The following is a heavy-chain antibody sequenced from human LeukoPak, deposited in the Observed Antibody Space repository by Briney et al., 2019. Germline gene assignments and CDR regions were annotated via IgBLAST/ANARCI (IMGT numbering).Heavy chain of an antibody. Sequence: PSETLSLTCTVSGGSVSSGSYYWSWIRQPPGKGLEWIGYIYYSGSTNYNPSLKSRVTISVDTSKNQFSLKLSSVTAADSDVYYCARLQEYQLHPDFWGQGTMVTVSS. J-gene: IGHJ3*01. V-gene: IGHV4-61*01. CDR1: GGSVSSGSYY. CDR2: IYYSGST. CDR3: ARLQEYQLHPDF. D-gene: IGHD2-2*01.